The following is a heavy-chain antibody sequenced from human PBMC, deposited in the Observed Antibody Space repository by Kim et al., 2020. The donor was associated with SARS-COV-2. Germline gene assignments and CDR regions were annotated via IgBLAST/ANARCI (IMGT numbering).Heavy chain of an antibody. J-gene: IGHJ4*02. CDR1: GFTFDDYA. Sequence: GGSLRLSCAASGFTFDDYAMHWVRQAPGKGLEWVSGISWNSGSIGYADSVKGRFTISRDNAKNSLYLQMNSLRAEDTALYYCAKVTSSWYYFDYCGQGTL. CDR2: ISWNSGSI. D-gene: IGHD6-13*01. CDR3: AKVTSSWYYFDY. V-gene: IGHV3-9*01.